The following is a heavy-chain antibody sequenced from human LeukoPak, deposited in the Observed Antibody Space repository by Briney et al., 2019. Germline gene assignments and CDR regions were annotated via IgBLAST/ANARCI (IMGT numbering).Heavy chain of an antibody. CDR1: GYTFTSYY. CDR3: ARTGQLSVTTGEYFDY. Sequence: ASVKVSCKASGYTFTSYYMHWVRQAPGQGLEWMGIINPSGGSTSYAQKFQGGVTMTRDMSTSTVYMELSSLRSEDTAVYYCARTGQLSVTTGEYFDYWGQGTLVTVSS. V-gene: IGHV1-46*01. CDR2: INPSGGST. D-gene: IGHD4-17*01. J-gene: IGHJ4*02.